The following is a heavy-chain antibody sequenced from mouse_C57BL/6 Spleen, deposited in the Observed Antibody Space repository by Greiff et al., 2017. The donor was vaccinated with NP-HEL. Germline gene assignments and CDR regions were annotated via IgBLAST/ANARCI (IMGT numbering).Heavy chain of an antibody. CDR3: ARDDDYSNPWFAY. D-gene: IGHD2-5*01. Sequence: EVQLQQSGGGLVKPGGSLKLSCAASGFTFSSYAMSWVRQTPEKRLEWVATISDGGSYTYYPDNVKGRFTISRDNAKNNLYLQMSHLKSEDTAMYYCARDDDYSNPWFAYWGQGTLVTVSA. CDR1: GFTFSSYA. J-gene: IGHJ3*01. V-gene: IGHV5-4*01. CDR2: ISDGGSYT.